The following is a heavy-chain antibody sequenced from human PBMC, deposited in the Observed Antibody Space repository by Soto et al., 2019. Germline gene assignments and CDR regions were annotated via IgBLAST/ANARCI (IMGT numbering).Heavy chain of an antibody. Sequence: QVQLVESGGGVVQPGRSLRLSCAVSGFTVSTYGMHWVRQAPGKGLEWVAVISRDGGTKYYADSVKGRFTISRDNSRNTLFRGMNSVRGDDMAVYYCTGEVASGYWGQGTLVTVSS. CDR3: TGEVASGY. CDR2: ISRDGGTK. CDR1: GFTVSTYG. V-gene: IGHV3-30*03. J-gene: IGHJ4*02. D-gene: IGHD2-8*02.